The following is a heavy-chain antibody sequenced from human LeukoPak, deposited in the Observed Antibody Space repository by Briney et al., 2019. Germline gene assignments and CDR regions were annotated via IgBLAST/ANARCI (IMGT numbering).Heavy chain of an antibody. CDR3: ARYPLSYSNNWHYYFDY. CDR1: GYTFTSYG. J-gene: IGHJ4*02. Sequence: ASVKVSCKASGYTFTSYGVSWVRQAPGQGLEWMGWISGSNGNTDYAQKIQGRVTMTTDTSTSTAYMELRSLRSDDTAVYYCARYPLSYSNNWHYYFDYWGQGTLLTVSS. CDR2: ISGSNGNT. D-gene: IGHD1-1*01. V-gene: IGHV1-18*01.